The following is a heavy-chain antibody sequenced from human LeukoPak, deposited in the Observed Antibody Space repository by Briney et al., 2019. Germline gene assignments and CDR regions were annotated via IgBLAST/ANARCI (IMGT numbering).Heavy chain of an antibody. CDR3: ARDTYYYGSGNPSTYFDY. J-gene: IGHJ4*02. CDR2: IIPIFGTA. V-gene: IGHV1-69*05. D-gene: IGHD3-10*01. Sequence: ASVKVSCKASGYTFTSYDINWVRQAPGQGLEWMGRIIPIFGTANYAQKFQGRVTITTDESTSTAYMELSSLRSEDTAVYYCARDTYYYGSGNPSTYFDYWGQGTLVTVSS. CDR1: GYTFTSYD.